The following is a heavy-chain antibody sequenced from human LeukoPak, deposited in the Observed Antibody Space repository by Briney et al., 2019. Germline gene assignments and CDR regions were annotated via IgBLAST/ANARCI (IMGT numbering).Heavy chain of an antibody. CDR2: ISAYNAKT. CDR3: ARRYGAYYYYMDV. D-gene: IGHD5-24*01. CDR1: GYTFTSYG. J-gene: IGHJ6*03. V-gene: IGHV1-18*01. Sequence: ASVKVSCKASGYTFTSYGISWVRQAPGQGLEWMGWISAYNAKTNYTQKLQGRVTMTTDTSTSTAYMELRSLRSDDTAVYYCARRYGAYYYYMDVWGKGTTVTVSS.